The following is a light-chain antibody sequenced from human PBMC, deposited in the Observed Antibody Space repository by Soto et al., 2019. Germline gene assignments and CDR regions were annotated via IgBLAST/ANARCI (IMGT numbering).Light chain of an antibody. V-gene: IGKV3-20*01. CDR2: GAS. J-gene: IGKJ1*01. Sequence: EIVLTQSPGTLSLSPGERATLSCRASQSITSSHLAWYQQKPGQAPRLLIYGASTRITGIPDRFSGSGSGTDFTLTISRLEPEDFAMYYCQQYTSSPRTFGQGTKVEIK. CDR1: QSITSSH. CDR3: QQYTSSPRT.